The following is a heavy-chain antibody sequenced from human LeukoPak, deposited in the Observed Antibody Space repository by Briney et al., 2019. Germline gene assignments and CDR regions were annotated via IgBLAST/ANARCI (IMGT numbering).Heavy chain of an antibody. V-gene: IGHV3-30*01. CDR1: GFTFSSYA. Sequence: QPGRSLRLSCAASGFTFSSYAVHWVRQAPGKGLEWVAVISYDGSNKYYADSVKGRFTISRDNSKNTLYLQMNSLRAEDTAVYYCARGMNNWNYVGYWGQGTLVTVSS. CDR3: ARGMNNWNYVGY. D-gene: IGHD1-1*01. J-gene: IGHJ4*02. CDR2: ISYDGSNK.